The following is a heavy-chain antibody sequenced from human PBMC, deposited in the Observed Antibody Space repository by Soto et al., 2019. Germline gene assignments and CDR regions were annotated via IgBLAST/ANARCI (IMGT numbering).Heavy chain of an antibody. J-gene: IGHJ4*01. CDR2: IYYSGST. D-gene: IGHD3-10*01. CDR1: GGSISSGGYY. Sequence: SETLSLTCTVSGGSISSGGYYRSWIRQHPGKGLEWIGYIYYSGSTYYNPSLKSRVTISVDTSKNQFSLKLSSVTAADTAVYYCRITIFRGLIPSDYWGQGTLVTVSS. V-gene: IGHV4-31*03. CDR3: RITIFRGLIPSDY.